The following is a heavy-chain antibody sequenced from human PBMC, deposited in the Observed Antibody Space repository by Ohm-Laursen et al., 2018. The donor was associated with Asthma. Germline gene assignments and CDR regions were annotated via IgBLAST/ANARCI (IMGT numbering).Heavy chain of an antibody. J-gene: IGHJ1*01. Sequence: GASVKVSCKASGGTFSSYAISWVRQAPGQGLEWMGGIIPIFGTANYAQKFQGRVTITADESTSTAYMELSSLRSEDTAVYYCARDLEAYSSSWYTYFQHWGQGTLVSVSS. V-gene: IGHV1-69*13. CDR2: IIPIFGTA. CDR3: ARDLEAYSSSWYTYFQH. D-gene: IGHD6-13*01. CDR1: GGTFSSYA.